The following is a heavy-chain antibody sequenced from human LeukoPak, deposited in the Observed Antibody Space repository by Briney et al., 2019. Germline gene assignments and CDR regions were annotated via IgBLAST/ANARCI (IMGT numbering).Heavy chain of an antibody. J-gene: IGHJ4*02. CDR2: ISGSGGST. Sequence: GGSLRLSCAASGFTFSSYAMSWVRQAPGKGLEWVSAISGSGGSTYYADSVKGRFTISRDNSKNTLYLQMNSLRAEDTAVYYCAKDGPLRYFDWLLPDYWGQGTLATVSS. V-gene: IGHV3-23*01. D-gene: IGHD3-9*01. CDR1: GFTFSSYA. CDR3: AKDGPLRYFDWLLPDY.